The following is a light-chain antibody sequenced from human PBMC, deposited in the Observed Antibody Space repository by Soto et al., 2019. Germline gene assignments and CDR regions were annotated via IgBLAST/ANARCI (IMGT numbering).Light chain of an antibody. CDR3: QQSYSTPSIT. J-gene: IGKJ5*01. CDR2: AAS. CDR1: QSISSY. V-gene: IGKV1-39*01. Sequence: DIQMTQSPSSLSASVGDRVTITCRASQSISSYVNWYQQKPGKAPKLLIYAASSLQSGVPSRFSGSGSGTDFPLPNHSLPPEDFSTYYCQQSYSTPSITFGQGTRLEIK.